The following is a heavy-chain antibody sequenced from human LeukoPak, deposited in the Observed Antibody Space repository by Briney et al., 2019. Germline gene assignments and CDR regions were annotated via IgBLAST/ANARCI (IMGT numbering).Heavy chain of an antibody. V-gene: IGHV4-30-4*08. CDR2: IYYSGST. CDR3: ARVPAAIGGFDP. Sequence: SETLSLTCTVSGGSISSGDYYWSWIRQPLGKGLEWIGYIYYSGSTYYNPSLKSRVTISVDTSKNQFSLKLSSVTAADTAVYYCARVPAAIGGFDPWGQGTLVTVSS. J-gene: IGHJ5*02. D-gene: IGHD2-2*01. CDR1: GGSISSGDYY.